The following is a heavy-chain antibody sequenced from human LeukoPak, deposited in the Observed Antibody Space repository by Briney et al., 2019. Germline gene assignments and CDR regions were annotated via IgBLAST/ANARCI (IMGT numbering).Heavy chain of an antibody. J-gene: IGHJ6*02. CDR1: GGSISSGGYS. CDR3: ARYNRDTGGYGMDV. D-gene: IGHD5-18*01. CDR2: IYHSGST. V-gene: IGHV4-30-2*01. Sequence: SETLSLTCAVSGGSISSGGYSWSWIRQPPGKGLEWIGYIYHSGSTYYNLSLKSRVTISVDRSKNQFSLKLSSVTAADTAVYYCARYNRDTGGYGMDVWGQGTTVIVSS.